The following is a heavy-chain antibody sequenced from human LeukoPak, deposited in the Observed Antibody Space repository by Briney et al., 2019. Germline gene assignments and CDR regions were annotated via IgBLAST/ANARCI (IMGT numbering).Heavy chain of an antibody. CDR2: IYYTGNT. CDR3: ARPFRDGYTLDAFDI. Sequence: SETLSLTCSVSGGSLSSYYWTWIRQPPGKGLEWLGYIYYTGNTNCNPSLKSRVTISVDTSKNQFSLKLSSVTAADTAVYYCARPFRDGYTLDAFDIWGQGTLVTVSS. D-gene: IGHD5-24*01. CDR1: GGSLSSYY. V-gene: IGHV4-59*08. J-gene: IGHJ3*02.